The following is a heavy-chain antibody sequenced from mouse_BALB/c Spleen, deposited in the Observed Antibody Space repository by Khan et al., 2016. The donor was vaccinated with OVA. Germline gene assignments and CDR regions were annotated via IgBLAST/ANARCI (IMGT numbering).Heavy chain of an antibody. V-gene: IGHV2-6-7*01. CDR3: ARDRSYSHRGSAY. J-gene: IGHJ3*01. CDR2: IWGDGST. Sequence: QVQLKQSGPGLVAPSQSLSITCTVSGFSLTGYGVNWVRQPPGKGLEWLGMIWGDGSTDYNSALKSRLSIRTDNSKSQVFLKMTSLQTDDTARYYCARDRSYSHRGSAYWGQGTLVTVSA. CDR1: GFSLTGYG. D-gene: IGHD2-12*01.